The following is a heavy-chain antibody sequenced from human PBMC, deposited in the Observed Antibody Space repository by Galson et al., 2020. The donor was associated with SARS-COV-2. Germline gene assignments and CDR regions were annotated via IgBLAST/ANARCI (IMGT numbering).Heavy chain of an antibody. Sequence: ASVKVSCKASGYTFTGYYMHWVRQAPGQGLEWMGWINPNSGGTNYAQKFQGRVTMTRDTSISTAYMELSRLRSDDTAVYYCARGLAAPSWGIYYYYYYYMDVWGKGTTGTVSS. J-gene: IGHJ6*03. D-gene: IGHD6-6*01. CDR2: INPNSGGT. CDR3: ARGLAAPSWGIYYYYYYYMDV. V-gene: IGHV1-2*02. CDR1: GYTFTGYY.